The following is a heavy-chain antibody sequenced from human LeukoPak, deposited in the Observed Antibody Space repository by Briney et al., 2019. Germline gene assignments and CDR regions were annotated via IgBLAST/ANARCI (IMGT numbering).Heavy chain of an antibody. V-gene: IGHV4-34*01. CDR1: GGPFSGYY. J-gene: IGHJ3*02. Sequence: SETLSLTCAVHGGPFSGYYWSWIRQPPGKGLEWIGEINHSGSTNYNPSLKSRVTISVDTSKNQFFLKLSSVTAADTAVYYCARLRIRYFDWSNAFDIWGQGTMVTVSS. D-gene: IGHD3-9*01. CDR2: INHSGST. CDR3: ARLRIRYFDWSNAFDI.